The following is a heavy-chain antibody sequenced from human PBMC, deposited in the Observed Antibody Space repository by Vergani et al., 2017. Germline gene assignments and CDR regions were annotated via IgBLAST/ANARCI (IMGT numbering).Heavy chain of an antibody. Sequence: EVQLLESGGGLVQPGGSLRLSCAASGFTFSSYAMSWVRQAPGKGLEWVSVIYSGGSSTYYADSVKDRLTISRDNSKNTLDLQMNSLRAEDTAVYYCAKVPWDSSGWDYYFDYWGQGTLVTVSS. D-gene: IGHD6-19*01. CDR2: IYSGGSST. V-gene: IGHV3-23*03. J-gene: IGHJ4*02. CDR3: AKVPWDSSGWDYYFDY. CDR1: GFTFSSYA.